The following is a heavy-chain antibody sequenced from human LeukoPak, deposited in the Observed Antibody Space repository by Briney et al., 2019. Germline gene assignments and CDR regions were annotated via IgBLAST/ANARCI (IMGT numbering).Heavy chain of an antibody. J-gene: IGHJ4*02. V-gene: IGHV3-7*01. Sequence: GGSLRLSCAASGFTFSSYAIHWVRQAPGKGLEWVANINQDGTEKYYVDSVKGRFTISRDNAKNSLYLQMNSLRVEDTAVYYCAKLAKYFYGSETYYFFEHWGQGTPVTASS. CDR2: INQDGTEK. CDR1: GFTFSSYA. CDR3: AKLAKYFYGSETYYFFEH. D-gene: IGHD3-10*01.